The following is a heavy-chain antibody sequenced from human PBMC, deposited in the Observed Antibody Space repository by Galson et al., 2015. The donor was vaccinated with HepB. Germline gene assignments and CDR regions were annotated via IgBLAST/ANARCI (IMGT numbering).Heavy chain of an antibody. CDR3: AREKGGWPDY. CDR1: GFNFGTYG. CDR2: ISYDGDHK. J-gene: IGHJ4*02. Sequence: SLRLSCVASGFNFGTYGIHWVRQAPGKGLRWVAVISYDGDHKYFGDSVKGRFTISRDTSKNMVYLQMNSLTVEDTAMDYCAREKGGWPDYWGQGTLVTVSS. D-gene: IGHD6-19*01. V-gene: IGHV3-30*03.